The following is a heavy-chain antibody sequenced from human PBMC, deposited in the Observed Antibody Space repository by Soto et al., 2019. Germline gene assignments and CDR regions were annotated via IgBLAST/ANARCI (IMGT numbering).Heavy chain of an antibody. J-gene: IGHJ2*01. Sequence: GGSLRLSCAASGFTFDDYAMHWVRQAPGKGLEWVSGISWNSGSIGYADSVKGRFTISRDNAKNSLYLQMNSLRAEDTALYYCAKDIRAIIAARLSGYFDLWGRGTLVTVSS. D-gene: IGHD6-6*01. CDR2: ISWNSGSI. CDR1: GFTFDDYA. V-gene: IGHV3-9*01. CDR3: AKDIRAIIAARLSGYFDL.